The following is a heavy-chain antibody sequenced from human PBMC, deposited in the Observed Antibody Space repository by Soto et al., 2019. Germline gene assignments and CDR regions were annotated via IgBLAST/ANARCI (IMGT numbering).Heavy chain of an antibody. V-gene: IGHV1-2*02. Sequence: ASVKVSCKASGYTFTDYYPHWVRQAPGQGLECMGWINPNNGDTNYARKFQGRVTMTRDTSIGTAYMEVSRLRSDDTAVYYCARSVSFITPRPDYWGQGTLVTVFS. CDR3: ARSVSFITPRPDY. CDR1: GYTFTDYY. D-gene: IGHD6-6*01. J-gene: IGHJ4*02. CDR2: INPNNGDT.